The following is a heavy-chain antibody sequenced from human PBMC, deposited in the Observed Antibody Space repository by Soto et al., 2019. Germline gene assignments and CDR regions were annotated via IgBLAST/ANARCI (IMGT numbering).Heavy chain of an antibody. Sequence: QVHLVQSGAEVKKPGASVKVSCKASGYTFTSYGITWVRQAPGQGFEWMGWISAHNGNTDYAQKLQGRVIVTRDTSSRTAYMELRSLRSDGTAGYYCARGRYGDYWGQGALVTASS. V-gene: IGHV1-18*01. J-gene: IGHJ4*02. CDR2: ISAHNGNT. CDR3: ARGRYGDY. D-gene: IGHD1-1*01. CDR1: GYTFTSYG.